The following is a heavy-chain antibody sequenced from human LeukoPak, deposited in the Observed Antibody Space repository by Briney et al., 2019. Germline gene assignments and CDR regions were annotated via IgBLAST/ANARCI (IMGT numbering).Heavy chain of an antibody. V-gene: IGHV1-2*02. D-gene: IGHD3-3*01. CDR1: GYTFTGYY. Sequence: ASVKVSCKASGYTFTGYYMHWVRQAPGQGLEWMGWINPNSGGTNYAQKFQGRVTMTRDTSISTAYMELSRLRSDDTAVYYCARDLDFWSGYSDWGQGTPVTVSS. J-gene: IGHJ4*02. CDR3: ARDLDFWSGYSD. CDR2: INPNSGGT.